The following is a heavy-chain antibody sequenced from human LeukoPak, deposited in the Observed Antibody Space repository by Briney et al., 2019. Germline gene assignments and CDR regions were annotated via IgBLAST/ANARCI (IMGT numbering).Heavy chain of an antibody. CDR2: INSDGSST. CDR1: GFTFSSYW. J-gene: IGHJ6*02. V-gene: IGHV3-74*01. Sequence: GGSLRLSCAASGFTFSSYWMHWVRQAPGKGLVWVSRINSDGSSTSYADSVKGRFTISRDNAKNTLYLQMNSLRAEDTAVYYCARDLTVVAATGYYYYGMDVWGQGTTVTVSS. D-gene: IGHD2-15*01. CDR3: ARDLTVVAATGYYYYGMDV.